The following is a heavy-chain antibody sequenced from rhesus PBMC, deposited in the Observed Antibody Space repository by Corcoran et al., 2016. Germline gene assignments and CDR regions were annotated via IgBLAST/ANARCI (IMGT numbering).Heavy chain of an antibody. D-gene: IGHD5-42*01. V-gene: IGHV3-16*02. Sequence: EVHLVESGGALVQPGGSLRLSCGASGFTFSNYWMSWVRQAPGKGLDWVGRIKNKAEDGTAAYAESGKGRFTISRDDSKNTLYLQMNSLKTEDTAVYYGTRDGPGGYSGSIFYFDYWGQGVLVSVSS. CDR2: IKNKAEDGTA. CDR3: TRDGPGGYSGSIFYFDY. J-gene: IGHJ4*01. CDR1: GFTFSNYW.